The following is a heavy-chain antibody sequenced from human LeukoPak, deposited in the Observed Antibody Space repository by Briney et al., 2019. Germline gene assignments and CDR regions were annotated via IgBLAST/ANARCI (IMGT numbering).Heavy chain of an antibody. CDR1: GGSIGTYY. CDR3: ARHIGGGIEDMDV. Sequence: PSETLSLTCTVSGGSIGTYYWSWIRQSPGKGLEWIGYIYVTGSTRYNPYLQSRVTISVDTSRNQFFLKMSSVTAADTAVYYCARHIGGGIEDMDVWGKGTKVTVS. V-gene: IGHV4-59*08. D-gene: IGHD3-16*02. J-gene: IGHJ6*03. CDR2: IYVTGST.